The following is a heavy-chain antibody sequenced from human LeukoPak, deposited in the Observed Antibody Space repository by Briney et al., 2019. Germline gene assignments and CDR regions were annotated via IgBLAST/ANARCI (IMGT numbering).Heavy chain of an antibody. CDR3: ARGLTLYSGSYYPQDG. J-gene: IGHJ6*04. D-gene: IGHD1-26*01. CDR2: INPNSGGT. Sequence: ASVKVSCKASGYTFTGYFIHWVRQAPGQGLEWVGWINPNSGGTNYALKFQGRVTMTRDTSISTAYMELSRLISDDTAVYYCARGLTLYSGSYYPQDGWGKGTTVTVSS. V-gene: IGHV1-2*02. CDR1: GYTFTGYF.